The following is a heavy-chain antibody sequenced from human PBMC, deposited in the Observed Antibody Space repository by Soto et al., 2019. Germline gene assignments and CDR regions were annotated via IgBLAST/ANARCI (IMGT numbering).Heavy chain of an antibody. D-gene: IGHD5-12*01. CDR2: IYSGGST. Sequence: EVQLVESGGGLVQPGGSLRLSCAASGFTVSSNYMSWVRQAPGKGLEWVSVIYSGGSTYYADSVKGRFTISRHNSKNQLYLQMNGLRAEDTAVYYCARMEGIVATYYGMDVWGQGTTVTVSS. CDR1: GFTVSSNY. V-gene: IGHV3-53*04. CDR3: ARMEGIVATYYGMDV. J-gene: IGHJ6*02.